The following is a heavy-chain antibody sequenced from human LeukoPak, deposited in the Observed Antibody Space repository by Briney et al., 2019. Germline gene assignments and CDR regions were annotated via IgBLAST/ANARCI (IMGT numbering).Heavy chain of an antibody. J-gene: IGHJ4*02. Sequence: SETLSLTCTVSGGSISSGSYYWSWIRQPAGKGLEWIGRIYTSGSTNYNPSLKSRVTISVDTSKNQFSLKLSSVTAADTAVYYCARVLYSLGPFDYWGQGTLVTVSS. CDR2: IYTSGST. CDR1: GGSISSGSYY. D-gene: IGHD6-13*01. V-gene: IGHV4-61*02. CDR3: ARVLYSLGPFDY.